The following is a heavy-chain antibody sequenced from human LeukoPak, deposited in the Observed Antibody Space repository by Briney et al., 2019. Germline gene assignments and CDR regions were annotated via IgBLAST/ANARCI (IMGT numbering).Heavy chain of an antibody. D-gene: IGHD3-10*01. Sequence: GRSLRLSCAASGFTFDDYAMHWVRQAPGKGLEWVSGISWNSGSIGYADSVKGRFTISRDNAKNSLYLQMNSLRAEDMALYYCAKDRRDYYGSGSYPQGYFDYWGQGTLVTVSS. CDR3: AKDRRDYYGSGSYPQGYFDY. CDR2: ISWNSGSI. V-gene: IGHV3-9*03. J-gene: IGHJ4*02. CDR1: GFTFDDYA.